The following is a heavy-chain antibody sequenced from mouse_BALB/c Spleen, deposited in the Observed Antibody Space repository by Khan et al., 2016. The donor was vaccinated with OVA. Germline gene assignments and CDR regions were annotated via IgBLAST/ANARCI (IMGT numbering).Heavy chain of an antibody. CDR2: ISPGSGDT. CDR3: ARRNYFGYTCAY. J-gene: IGHJ3*01. V-gene: IGHV1-77*01. Sequence: QVQLQQPGAELARPGASVKLSCKASGYTFTDYYINWVKLRTGQGLERIGEISPGSGDTYYNERFKGKATLTADKSSSTASMQLSSLTSEASAVYVCARRNYFGYTCAYWGQGTLVTVSA. CDR1: GYTFTDYY. D-gene: IGHD1-2*01.